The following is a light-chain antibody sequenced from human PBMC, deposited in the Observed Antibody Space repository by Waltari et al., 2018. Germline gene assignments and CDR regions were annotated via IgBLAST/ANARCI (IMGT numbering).Light chain of an antibody. Sequence: DIQMTQSPSTLSASVGDRITVTCRASQSVSGWLAWYQQKPGKATNLLIYKASSLESGVPSRLSGSGFGTEFTLTISSLQPDDFATYYCQQYSTYSRTFGQGTKVEIK. CDR1: QSVSGW. CDR3: QQYSTYSRT. CDR2: KAS. V-gene: IGKV1-5*03. J-gene: IGKJ1*01.